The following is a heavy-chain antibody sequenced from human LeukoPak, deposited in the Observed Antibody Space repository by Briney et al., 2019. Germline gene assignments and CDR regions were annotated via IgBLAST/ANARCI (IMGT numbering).Heavy chain of an antibody. CDR1: GFTFSDYG. Sequence: GGSLRLSCAASGFTFSDYGMHWVRQAPGKGLEWVTVISYDGSNKYYADSVKGRFTISRDNAKNSLYLQVNSLRAEDTAVYYCARDLGYYAGDYWGQGTLVTVSS. V-gene: IGHV3-30*03. J-gene: IGHJ4*02. CDR3: ARDLGYYAGDY. D-gene: IGHD3-3*01. CDR2: ISYDGSNK.